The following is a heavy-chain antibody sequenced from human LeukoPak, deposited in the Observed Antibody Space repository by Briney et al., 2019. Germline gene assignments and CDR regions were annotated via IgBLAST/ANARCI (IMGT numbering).Heavy chain of an antibody. J-gene: IGHJ4*02. D-gene: IGHD3-16*02. V-gene: IGHV3-30*02. CDR2: LKSDESDK. CDR1: GFTFSNYS. Sequence: GGSLRLSCKTSGFTFSNYSFHWVRQAPGKGLEWVSFLKSDESDKHYADSVKGRFTISRDNSKNTLYLQMNSLRPEDTAVYYCTKGISTEDYRFFCWVRGGLVTVSS. CDR3: TKGISTEDYRFFC.